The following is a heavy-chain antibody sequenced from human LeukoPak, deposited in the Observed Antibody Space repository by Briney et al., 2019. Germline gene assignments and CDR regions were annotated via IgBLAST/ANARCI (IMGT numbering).Heavy chain of an antibody. Sequence: GRSLRLSCAASGFTFSSYAMSWVRQAPGEGLEWVSAIRGSGGSTYYADSVKGRFTISRDNAKNSLYLQMNSLRAEDTAVYYCARDQLYYYDSSGYLTPPFDYWGQGTLVTVSS. CDR1: GFTFSSYA. J-gene: IGHJ4*02. CDR3: ARDQLYYYDSSGYLTPPFDY. D-gene: IGHD3-22*01. CDR2: IRGSGGST. V-gene: IGHV3-23*01.